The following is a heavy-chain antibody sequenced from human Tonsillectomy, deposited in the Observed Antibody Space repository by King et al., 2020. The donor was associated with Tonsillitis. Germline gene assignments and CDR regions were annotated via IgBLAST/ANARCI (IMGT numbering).Heavy chain of an antibody. CDR3: ASPRDGYHYDAFDI. D-gene: IGHD5-24*01. CDR2: ISSSSSYK. J-gene: IGHJ3*02. V-gene: IGHV3-21*01. CDR1: GFIFSSYS. Sequence: QLVQSGGGLVKPGGSLRLSCAASGFIFSSYSMNWVRQAPGKGLEWVSSISSSSSYKYYADSVKGRFTISRDNVKNSLSLQMNSLRAEDTAVYYCASPRDGYHYDAFDIWGQGTMVTVSS.